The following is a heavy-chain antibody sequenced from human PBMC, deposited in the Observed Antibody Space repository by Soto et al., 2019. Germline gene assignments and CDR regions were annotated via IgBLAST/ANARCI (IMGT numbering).Heavy chain of an antibody. CDR2: IYYSGST. D-gene: IGHD3-3*01. CDR3: ARAFWSGYYYYYYGMAV. CDR1: GGSVSSGSYY. J-gene: IGHJ6*02. Sequence: QVQLQESGPGLVKPSETLSLTCTVSGGSVSSGSYYWSWIRQPPGKGLEWIGYIYYSGSTNYNPSLKSRVTISVDTSKNQFSLKLSSVTAADTAVYYCARAFWSGYYYYYYGMAVWGQGTTVTVSS. V-gene: IGHV4-61*01.